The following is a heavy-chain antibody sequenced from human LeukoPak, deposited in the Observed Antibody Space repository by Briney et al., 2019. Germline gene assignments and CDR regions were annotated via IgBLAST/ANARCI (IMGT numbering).Heavy chain of an antibody. CDR2: MKPNSGNT. D-gene: IGHD6-19*01. V-gene: IGHV1-8*01. Sequence: GASVKVSCKASGYTLSSYDINWVRQATGQGLEWMGWMKPNSGNTGSAQRFQGRVTMTWNTSISTAYMELSSLRSEDTAVYYCARGGQWLFSDYWGQGTQVTVSS. J-gene: IGHJ4*02. CDR3: ARGGQWLFSDY. CDR1: GYTLSSYD.